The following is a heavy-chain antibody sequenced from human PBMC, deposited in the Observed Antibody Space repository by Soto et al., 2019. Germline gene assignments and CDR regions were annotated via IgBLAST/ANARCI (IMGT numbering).Heavy chain of an antibody. V-gene: IGHV4-59*01. CDR2: IYYSGST. CDR3: ARTRYSSGWGFDY. J-gene: IGHJ4*02. CDR1: GGSISSYY. D-gene: IGHD6-19*01. Sequence: SETLSLTCTVSGGSISSYYWGWIRQPPGKGLEWIGYIYYSGSTNYNPSLKSRVTISVDTSKNQFSLKLSSVTAADTAVYYCARTRYSSGWGFDYWGQGTLVSVSS.